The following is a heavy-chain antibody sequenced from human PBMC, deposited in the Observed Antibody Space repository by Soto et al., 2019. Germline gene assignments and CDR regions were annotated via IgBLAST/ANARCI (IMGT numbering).Heavy chain of an antibody. Sequence: GASVKVSCKASGYTFTSYGISCVRQAPGQGLEWMGWISAYNGNTNYAQKLQGRVTMTTDTSTSTAYMELRSLRSDDTAVYYCARVRIAAAGTRSYYYYGMDVWGQGTTVTVSS. J-gene: IGHJ6*02. V-gene: IGHV1-18*04. D-gene: IGHD6-13*01. CDR1: GYTFTSYG. CDR3: ARVRIAAAGTRSYYYYGMDV. CDR2: ISAYNGNT.